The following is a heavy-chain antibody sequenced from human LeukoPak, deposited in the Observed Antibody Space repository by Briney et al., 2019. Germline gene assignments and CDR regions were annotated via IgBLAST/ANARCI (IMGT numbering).Heavy chain of an antibody. Sequence: GASVKVSCKASGYTFTSYYMHWVRQAPGQGLEWMGWISAYNGNTNYAQKLQGRVTMTTDTSTSTAYMELRSLRSDDTAVYYCASVDSSGYYSDYWGQGTLVTVSS. D-gene: IGHD3-22*01. CDR2: ISAYNGNT. J-gene: IGHJ4*02. CDR1: GYTFTSYY. V-gene: IGHV1-18*01. CDR3: ASVDSSGYYSDY.